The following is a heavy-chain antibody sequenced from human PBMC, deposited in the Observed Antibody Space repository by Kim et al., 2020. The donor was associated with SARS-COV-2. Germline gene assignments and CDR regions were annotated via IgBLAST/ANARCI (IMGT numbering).Heavy chain of an antibody. J-gene: IGHJ3*01. CDR3: ARQGWFGGFIDAFDV. Sequence: SETLSLTCTVSGDSISRTSYFWGWIRQPPGKGLECIGSIYHSGSTYYNPSLKSRVTISVDKSKNQFSLKLSSVSAADTAVYYCARQGWFGGFIDAFDVCGQGTMVSVSS. CDR2: IYHSGST. V-gene: IGHV4-39*01. CDR1: GDSISRTSYF. D-gene: IGHD3-10*01.